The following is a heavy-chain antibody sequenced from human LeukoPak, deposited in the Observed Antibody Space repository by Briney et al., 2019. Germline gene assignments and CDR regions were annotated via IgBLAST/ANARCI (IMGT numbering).Heavy chain of an antibody. CDR3: ARDLADYGDYGAFDI. D-gene: IGHD4-17*01. CDR1: GFTFSSYS. Sequence: KTGGSLRLSCAASGFTFSSYSMNWVHQAPGKGLEWVSSISSSSSYIYYADSVKGRFTISRDNAKNSLYLQMNSLRAEDTAVYYCARDLADYGDYGAFDIWGQGTMVTVSS. J-gene: IGHJ3*02. V-gene: IGHV3-21*01. CDR2: ISSSSSYI.